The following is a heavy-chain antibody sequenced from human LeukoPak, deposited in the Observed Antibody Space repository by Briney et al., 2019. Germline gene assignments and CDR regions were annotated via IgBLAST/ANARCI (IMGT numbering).Heavy chain of an antibody. D-gene: IGHD1-1*01. J-gene: IGHJ3*02. CDR3: AKEWRELERVDAFDI. Sequence: PGGSLRLSCTGSGFIFNAYWMTWVRKAPGMGLEWVGNIRQDGGEIFYVDSVRGRFTISRDNAKNTLYLQMNSLRAEDTAVYYCAKEWRELERVDAFDIWGQGTMVTVSS. V-gene: IGHV3-7*01. CDR2: IRQDGGEI. CDR1: GFIFNAYW.